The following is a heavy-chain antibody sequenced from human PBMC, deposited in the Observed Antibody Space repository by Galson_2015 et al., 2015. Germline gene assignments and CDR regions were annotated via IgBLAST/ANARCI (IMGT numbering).Heavy chain of an antibody. V-gene: IGHV3-48*03. D-gene: IGHD6-19*01. CDR2: ISSSGSTI. Sequence: SLRLSCAASGFTFSSYEMNWVRQAPGKGLEWVSYISSSGSTIYYAVSVKGRFTISRDNAKNSLYLQMNSLRAEDTAVYYCARGSGSGWYGAYWGQGTLVTVSS. J-gene: IGHJ4*02. CDR1: GFTFSSYE. CDR3: ARGSGSGWYGAY.